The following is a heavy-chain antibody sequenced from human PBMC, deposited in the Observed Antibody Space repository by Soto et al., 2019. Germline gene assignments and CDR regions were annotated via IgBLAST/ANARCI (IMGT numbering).Heavy chain of an antibody. D-gene: IGHD6-25*01. CDR3: AKDRRPNYYYGMDV. CDR2: ISYDGSNK. Sequence: QVPLVESGGGVVQPERSLRLSCAASGFTFSSYGMHWVRQAPGKGLEWVAVISYDGSNKYYADSVKGRFTISRDNSKNTLYLQMNSLRAEDTAVYYCAKDRRPNYYYGMDVWGQGTTVTVSS. J-gene: IGHJ6*02. CDR1: GFTFSSYG. V-gene: IGHV3-30*18.